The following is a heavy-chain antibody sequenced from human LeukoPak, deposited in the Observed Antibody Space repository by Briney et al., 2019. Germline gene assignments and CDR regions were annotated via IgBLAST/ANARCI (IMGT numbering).Heavy chain of an antibody. Sequence: ASVKVSCKASGYTFTSYGISWVRQAPGQGLEWMGWISAYNGNTNYAQKLQGRVTMTTDTSTSTAYMELRSLRSDDTAVYYCARSLERYCSSISCYTGPDKDYYYGMDVWGQGTTVTVPS. CDR1: GYTFTSYG. J-gene: IGHJ6*02. V-gene: IGHV1-18*01. CDR3: ARSLERYCSSISCYTGPDKDYYYGMDV. D-gene: IGHD2-2*02. CDR2: ISAYNGNT.